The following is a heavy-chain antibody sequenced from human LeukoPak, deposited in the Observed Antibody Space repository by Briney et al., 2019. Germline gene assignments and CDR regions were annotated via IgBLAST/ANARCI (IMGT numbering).Heavy chain of an antibody. V-gene: IGHV3-21*04. CDR2: ISSSSSYI. Sequence: PGGSLRLSCAASAFSLSAYNMNWVRQAPGKGLEWVSSISSSSSYIYYADSVKGRFTISRDNAKNSLYLQMNSLRAEDTAVYYCAKDRGGYGDYGAFDIWGQGTMITVSS. CDR3: AKDRGGYGDYGAFDI. D-gene: IGHD4-17*01. J-gene: IGHJ3*02. CDR1: AFSLSAYN.